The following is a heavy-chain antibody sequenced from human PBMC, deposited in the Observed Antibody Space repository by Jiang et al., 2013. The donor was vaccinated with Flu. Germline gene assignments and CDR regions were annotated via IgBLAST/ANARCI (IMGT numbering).Heavy chain of an antibody. D-gene: IGHD3-22*01. CDR3: ARDRDYYDSSGYWGYFDL. J-gene: IGHJ2*01. V-gene: IGHV4-31*02. Sequence: SRVTISVDTSKNQXSLKLSSVTAADTAVYYCARDRDYYDSSGYWGYFDLWGRGTLVTVSS.